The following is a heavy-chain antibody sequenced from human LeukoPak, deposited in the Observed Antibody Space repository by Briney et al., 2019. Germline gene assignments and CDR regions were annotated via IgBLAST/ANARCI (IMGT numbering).Heavy chain of an antibody. CDR1: GYTFTSYG. CDR3: ARGSYYDSSGYYSFYYYYYYMDV. V-gene: IGHV1-18*01. Sequence: ASVKVSCKASGYTFTSYGISWVRQAPGQGLEWMGWISAYNGNTNYAQKLQGRVTMTTDTSTSTAYMELRSLRTDDTAVSYCARGSYYDSSGYYSFYYYYYYMDVWGKGTTVTVSS. J-gene: IGHJ6*03. D-gene: IGHD3-22*01. CDR2: ISAYNGNT.